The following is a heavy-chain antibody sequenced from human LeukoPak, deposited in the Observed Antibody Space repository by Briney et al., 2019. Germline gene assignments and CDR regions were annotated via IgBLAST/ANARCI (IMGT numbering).Heavy chain of an antibody. J-gene: IGHJ6*02. V-gene: IGHV3-30*18. Sequence: GRSLRLSCAASGFTFSSYGMHWVRQAPGKGLEWVAVISYDGSNKYYADSVKGRFTISRDNSKNTLYLQMNSLRAEDTAVYYCAKDAYSSGWYYYYYYGMDVWGQGTTVTVSS. CDR1: GFTFSSYG. CDR2: ISYDGSNK. D-gene: IGHD6-19*01. CDR3: AKDAYSSGWYYYYYYGMDV.